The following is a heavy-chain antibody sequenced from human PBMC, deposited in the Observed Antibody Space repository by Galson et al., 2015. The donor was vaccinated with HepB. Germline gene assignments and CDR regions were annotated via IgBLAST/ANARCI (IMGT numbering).Heavy chain of an antibody. D-gene: IGHD2-15*01. V-gene: IGHV3-30-3*01. CDR2: ISYDGSNK. CDR1: GFTFSSYA. CDR3: ARRGQYSTYYYYYGMDV. Sequence: SLRLSCAASGFTFSSYAMHWVRQAPGKGLEWVAVISYDGSNKYYADSVKGRFTITRDNAKNTLYLQMNSLRAEDTAVYYCARRGQYSTYYYYYGMDVWGQGTTVTVSS. J-gene: IGHJ6*02.